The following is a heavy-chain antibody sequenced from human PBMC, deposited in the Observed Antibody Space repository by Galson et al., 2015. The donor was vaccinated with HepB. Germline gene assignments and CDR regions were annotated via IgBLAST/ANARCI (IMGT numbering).Heavy chain of an antibody. CDR3: ARGEVVATILGDYFDY. V-gene: IGHV5-51*01. CDR1: GYSFTSYW. CDR2: IYPGDSDT. J-gene: IGHJ4*02. D-gene: IGHD5-12*01. Sequence: QSGAEVKKPGESLKISCKGSGYSFTSYWIGWVRQMPGKGLEWMGIIYPGDSDTRYSPSFQGQVTISADKSISTAYLQWSSLKASDTAMYYCARGEVVATILGDYFDYWGQGTLVTVSS.